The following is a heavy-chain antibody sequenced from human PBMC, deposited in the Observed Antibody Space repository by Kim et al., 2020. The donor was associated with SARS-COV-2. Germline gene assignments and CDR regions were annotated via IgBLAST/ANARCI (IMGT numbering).Heavy chain of an antibody. CDR1: GFTFSSYG. V-gene: IGHV3-30*18. J-gene: IGHJ6*02. CDR2: ISYDGSNK. Sequence: GGSLRLSCAVSGFTFSSYGMHWVRQAPGKGLEWVAVISYDGSNKYYADSVKGRFTISRDNSKNTLYLQMNSLRAEDTAVYYCAKNGLHVRSGSYPHYGMDVWGQGTTVTVSS. D-gene: IGHD3-10*01. CDR3: AKNGLHVRSGSYPHYGMDV.